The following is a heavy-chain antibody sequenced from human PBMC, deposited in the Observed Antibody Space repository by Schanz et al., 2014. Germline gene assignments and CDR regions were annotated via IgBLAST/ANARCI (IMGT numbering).Heavy chain of an antibody. CDR3: ARDFSAYVGNYFDY. CDR1: GYTFTDYG. CDR2: INPSGGST. Sequence: QVQLVQSGGEMKKPGASVKVSCKASGYTFTDYGLSWVRQAPGQGLEWMGMINPSGGSTTYAQKFQGRVTMTRDTSTSTVYMELSSLRFDDTAVYYCARDFSAYVGNYFDYWGQGTLVTVSS. D-gene: IGHD5-12*01. J-gene: IGHJ4*02. V-gene: IGHV1-46*01.